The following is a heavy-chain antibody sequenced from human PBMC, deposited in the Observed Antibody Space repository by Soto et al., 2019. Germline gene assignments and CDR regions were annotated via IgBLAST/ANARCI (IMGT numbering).Heavy chain of an antibody. CDR2: ISAYNGNT. V-gene: IGHV1-18*01. D-gene: IGHD4-17*01. CDR3: ARDWSTVTYYYGMDV. J-gene: IGHJ6*02. Sequence: GASVKVSCKASGYTFTSYGISWVRQAPGQGLEWMGWISAYNGNTNYAQKLQGRVTMTTDTSTSTAYMELRSLRSDDTAVYYCARDWSTVTYYYGMDVWGQGTTVTVSS. CDR1: GYTFTSYG.